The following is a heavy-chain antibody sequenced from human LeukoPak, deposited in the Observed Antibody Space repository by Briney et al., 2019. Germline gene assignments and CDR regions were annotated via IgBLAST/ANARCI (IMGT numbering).Heavy chain of an antibody. D-gene: IGHD6-19*01. CDR3: ARVLHSGIAVAGTGHYFDY. J-gene: IGHJ4*02. Sequence: SETLSLTCAVYGGSFSGYYWSWIRQPPGKGLEWIGEINHSGSTNYNPSLKSRVTISVDTSKNQFSLKLSSVTAADTAVYYCARVLHSGIAVAGTGHYFDYWGQGTLVTVSS. CDR1: GGSFSGYY. V-gene: IGHV4-34*01. CDR2: INHSGST.